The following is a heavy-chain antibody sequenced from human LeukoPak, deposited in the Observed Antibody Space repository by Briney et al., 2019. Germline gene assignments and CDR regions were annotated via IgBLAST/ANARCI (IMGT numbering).Heavy chain of an antibody. J-gene: IGHJ3*02. Sequence: GGSLRLYCAASGYTFSTYNMNWVRQAPGKGLKWCLSISSSSNYIYYADSVKGRFTISRDNAKNSLYLQMNSLRAEDTDVYYCARDVGASAPDAFDIWGQGTMVTVSS. CDR1: GYTFSTYN. CDR2: ISSSSNYI. D-gene: IGHD1-26*01. CDR3: ARDVGASAPDAFDI. V-gene: IGHV3-21*01.